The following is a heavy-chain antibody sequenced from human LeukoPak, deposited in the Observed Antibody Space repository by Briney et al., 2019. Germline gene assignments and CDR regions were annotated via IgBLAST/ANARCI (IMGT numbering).Heavy chain of an antibody. J-gene: IGHJ5*02. CDR1: GYTFTGYY. V-gene: IGHV1-2*02. D-gene: IGHD6-19*01. CDR3: ARNSSGWYGAGSGWFDP. Sequence: ASVKVSCKASGYTFTGYYMHWVRQAPGQGLEWMGWINPNSGGTNYAQKFQGRVTMTRDTSISTAYMELSRLRSDDTAVYYCARNSSGWYGAGSGWFDPWGQGTLVTVSS. CDR2: INPNSGGT.